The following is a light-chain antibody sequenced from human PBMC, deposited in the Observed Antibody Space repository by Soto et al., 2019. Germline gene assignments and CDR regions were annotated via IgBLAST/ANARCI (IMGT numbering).Light chain of an antibody. Sequence: QSALTQPASVSGSPGQSISISCTGSSSDVGVHNFVSWYQHHPGKAPKVLIYGVTNRPSGVSNRFSGSKSGNTASLTISGLQAEDEADYYCCSYTPAYPCVFGGGTMLTVL. CDR2: GVT. V-gene: IGLV2-14*01. CDR3: CSYTPAYPCV. J-gene: IGLJ3*02. CDR1: SSDVGVHNF.